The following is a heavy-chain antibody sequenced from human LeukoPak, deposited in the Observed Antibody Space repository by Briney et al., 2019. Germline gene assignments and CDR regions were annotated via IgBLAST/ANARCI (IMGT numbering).Heavy chain of an antibody. D-gene: IGHD3-22*01. CDR3: ARDTMYYYDSSGYLGTSSKFDY. J-gene: IGHJ4*02. CDR2: ISYDGSNK. V-gene: IGHV3-30-3*01. CDR1: GFTFSTYA. Sequence: PGGSLRLYCAASGFTFSTYAMHWVRQAPGKGLEWVAVISYDGSNKYYADSVKGRFTISRDNAKNTLYLQMNSLRAEDTAVYYCARDTMYYYDSSGYLGTSSKFDYWGQGTLVTVSS.